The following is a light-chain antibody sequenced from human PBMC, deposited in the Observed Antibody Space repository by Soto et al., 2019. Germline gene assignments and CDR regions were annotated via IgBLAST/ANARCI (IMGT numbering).Light chain of an antibody. J-gene: IGLJ1*01. Sequence: QSALTQPASVSGSPGQSITISCTGTSSDVGGYDYVSWYQQLPGKAPKLMIYDVNNRPSGVSNRFSGSKSGNTASLTISGLQAEDEADYYCSSYTGTSTVGFGGGTKVAVL. CDR2: DVN. CDR3: SSYTGTSTVG. CDR1: SSDVGGYDY. V-gene: IGLV2-14*01.